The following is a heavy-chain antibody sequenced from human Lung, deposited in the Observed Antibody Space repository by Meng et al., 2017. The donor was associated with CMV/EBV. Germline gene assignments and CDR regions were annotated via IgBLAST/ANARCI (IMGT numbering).Heavy chain of an antibody. CDR3: ARASGGKYSGYDYTFDY. Sequence: FTFSSHWMHWVRQAPGKGLVWVSHINSDGRYTSYADSVKGRFTISRDSAKNTLYLQMNSLGAEDTAVYYCARASGGKYSGYDYTFDYWGQGTLVTVSS. V-gene: IGHV3-74*01. CDR1: FTFSSHW. D-gene: IGHD5-12*01. CDR2: INSDGRYT. J-gene: IGHJ4*02.